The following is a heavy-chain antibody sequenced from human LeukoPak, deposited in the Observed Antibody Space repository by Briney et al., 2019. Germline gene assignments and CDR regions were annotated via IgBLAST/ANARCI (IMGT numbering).Heavy chain of an antibody. J-gene: IGHJ6*03. CDR2: INHSGST. Sequence: SETLPLTCAVYGGSFSGYYWSWIRQPPGKGLEWIGEINHSGSTNYNPSLKSRVTISVDTSKNQFSLKLSSVTAADTAVYYCARAPDYGDYVRVEYYYMDVWGKGTTVTVSS. V-gene: IGHV4-34*01. CDR1: GGSFSGYY. CDR3: ARAPDYGDYVRVEYYYMDV. D-gene: IGHD4-17*01.